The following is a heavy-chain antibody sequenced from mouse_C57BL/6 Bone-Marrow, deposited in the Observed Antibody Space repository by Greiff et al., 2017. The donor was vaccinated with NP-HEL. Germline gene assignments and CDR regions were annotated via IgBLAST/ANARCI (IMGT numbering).Heavy chain of an antibody. CDR1: GYTFTDHT. V-gene: IGHV1-78*01. CDR3: ARGPDLLLRPAWFAY. CDR2: IYPRDGST. J-gene: IGHJ3*01. D-gene: IGHD1-1*01. Sequence: QVQLQQSDAELVKPGASVKISCKVSGYTFTDHTIHWMKQRPEQGLEWIGYIYPRDGSTKYNEKFKGKATLTADKSSSTAYMQLNSLTSEDSAVYFCARGPDLLLRPAWFAYWGQGTLVTVSA.